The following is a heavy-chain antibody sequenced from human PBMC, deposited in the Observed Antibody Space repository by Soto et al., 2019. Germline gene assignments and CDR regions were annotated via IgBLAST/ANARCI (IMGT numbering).Heavy chain of an antibody. Sequence: GVLRLSCAASGFTFSSYSMNWVRQAPGKGLEWVSYISSSSSTIYYADSVKGRFTISRDNAKNSLYLQMNSLRAEDTAVYYCGRAGYCSGGSCWDVGGKGTRVTVSS. CDR3: GRAGYCSGGSCWDV. CDR2: ISSSSSTI. J-gene: IGHJ6*04. V-gene: IGHV3-48*01. D-gene: IGHD2-15*01. CDR1: GFTFSSYS.